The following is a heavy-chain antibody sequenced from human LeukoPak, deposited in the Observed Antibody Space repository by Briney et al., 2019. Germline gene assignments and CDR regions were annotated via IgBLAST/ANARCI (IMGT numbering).Heavy chain of an antibody. CDR3: VRGTGY. Sequence: GGSLRLPCSVSGFTFSTYVMHWVRQAPGKGLEYVSAISSNGDNTYYADSVKGRFTISRDNSKNTLYLQMSSLRADDTAVYYCVRGTGYWGQGTLVTVSS. CDR2: ISSNGDNT. CDR1: GFTFSTYV. J-gene: IGHJ4*02. V-gene: IGHV3-64D*06.